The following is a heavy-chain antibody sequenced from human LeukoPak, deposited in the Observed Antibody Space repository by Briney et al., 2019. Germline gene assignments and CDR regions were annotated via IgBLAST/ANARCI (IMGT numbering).Heavy chain of an antibody. CDR2: MNPNSGNT. J-gene: IGHJ4*02. CDR1: GYTFTNYD. Sequence: ASVRVSCEASGYTFTNYDINWVRQASGQGLEWMGWMNPNSGNTGSAQKFQGRVTMTSNTSISTAYMELSSLRSEDTAVYYCARGLRREQQLLRAFDYWGQGTPVTVSS. CDR3: ARGLRREQQLLRAFDY. V-gene: IGHV1-8*01. D-gene: IGHD6-13*01.